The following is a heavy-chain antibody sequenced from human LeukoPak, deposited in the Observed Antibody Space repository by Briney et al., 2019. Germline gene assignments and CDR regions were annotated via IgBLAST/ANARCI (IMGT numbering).Heavy chain of an antibody. CDR1: GGSFSGYY. V-gene: IGHV4-34*01. CDR3: XXXXXXXXFWSGWLVSYYFDY. D-gene: IGHD3-3*01. CDR2: INHSGST. J-gene: IGHJ4*02. Sequence: SETLSLTCAVYGGSFSGYYWSWIRQPPGKGLEWIGEINHSGSTNYNPSLKSRVTISVDTSKNQFSLKLSSVTAADTAVYYCXXXXXXXXFWSGWLVSYYFDYWGQGTLVTVSS.